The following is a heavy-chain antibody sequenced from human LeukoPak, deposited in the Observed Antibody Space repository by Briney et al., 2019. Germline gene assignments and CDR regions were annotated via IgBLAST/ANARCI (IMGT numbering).Heavy chain of an antibody. CDR3: ARRESSSWLDDAFDI. CDR2: IYTSGST. V-gene: IGHV4-61*02. CDR1: GGSISSGSYY. Sequence: SQTLSLTCTVSGGSISSGSYYWSWIRQPAGKGLEWIGRIYTSGSTNYYPSLKSRVTISVDTSKNQFSLKLSSVTAADTAVYYCARRESSSWLDDAFDIWGQGTMVTVSS. J-gene: IGHJ3*02. D-gene: IGHD6-13*01.